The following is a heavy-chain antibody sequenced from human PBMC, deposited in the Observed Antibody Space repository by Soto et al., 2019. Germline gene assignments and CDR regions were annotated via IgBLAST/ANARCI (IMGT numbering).Heavy chain of an antibody. J-gene: IGHJ4*02. CDR1: GFTFSNAW. CDR3: TTSWSVVLRFLEWPPPFDY. D-gene: IGHD3-3*01. V-gene: IGHV3-15*07. CDR2: IKSKTDGGTT. Sequence: GGSLRLSCAASGFTFSNAWMNWVRQAPGKGLEWVGRIKSKTDGGTTDYAAPVKGRFTISRDDSKNTLYLQMNSLKTEDTAVYYCTTSWSVVLRFLEWPPPFDYWGQGTLVTVSS.